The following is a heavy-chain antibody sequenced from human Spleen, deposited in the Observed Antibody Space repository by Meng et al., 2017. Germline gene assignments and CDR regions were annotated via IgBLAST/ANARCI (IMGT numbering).Heavy chain of an antibody. D-gene: IGHD2-8*02. CDR1: GGSFSDYY. V-gene: IGHV4-34*01. Sequence: QVQLHQSGAGLLKPSETLSLTCAVYGGSFSDYYWSWIRQPPGKGLEWIGEIDYDGTTIYNPSLKSRVTMSVDTSKNQFSLKLSSVTAADTAVYYCARINRRSLTGFDPWGQGTLVTVSS. CDR3: ARINRRSLTGFDP. J-gene: IGHJ5*02. CDR2: IDYDGTT.